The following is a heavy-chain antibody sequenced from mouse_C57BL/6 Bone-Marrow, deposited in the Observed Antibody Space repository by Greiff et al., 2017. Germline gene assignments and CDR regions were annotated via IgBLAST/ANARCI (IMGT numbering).Heavy chain of an antibody. CDR1: GFTFSDYY. Sequence: EVQRVESEGGLVQPGSSMKLSCTASGFTFSDYYMAWVRQVPEKGLEWVANINYDGSSTYYLDSLKSRFIISRDNAKNILYLQMSSLKSEDTATYYCARAAPPGSPFDYWGQGTTLTVSS. CDR2: INYDGSST. CDR3: ARAAPPGSPFDY. V-gene: IGHV5-16*01. J-gene: IGHJ2*01. D-gene: IGHD4-1*01.